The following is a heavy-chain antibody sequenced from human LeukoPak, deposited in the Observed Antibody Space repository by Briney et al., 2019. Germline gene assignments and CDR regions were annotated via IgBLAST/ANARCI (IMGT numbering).Heavy chain of an antibody. Sequence: SETLSLTCTVSGGSISSSGYYWSWIRQRPRKGLEWVGYIYYNGNTYYNPSLKSRIAISVDTSENQFSLRLTSVTAADTAVYYCARDGGTVTHFDYWGQGTLVTVSS. V-gene: IGHV4-31*03. CDR3: ARDGGTVTHFDY. D-gene: IGHD4-17*01. J-gene: IGHJ4*02. CDR2: IYYNGNT. CDR1: GGSISSSGYY.